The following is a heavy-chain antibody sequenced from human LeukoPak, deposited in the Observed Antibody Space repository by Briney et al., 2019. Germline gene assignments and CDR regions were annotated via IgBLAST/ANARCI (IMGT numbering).Heavy chain of an antibody. CDR3: ARRYDYVWGSPPYGMDV. CDR2: INHSGST. CDR1: GGSFSGYY. J-gene: IGHJ6*02. D-gene: IGHD3-16*01. V-gene: IGHV4-34*01. Sequence: SETLSLTCAVYGGSFSGYYWGWIRQPPGKGLEWIGEINHSGSTNYNPSLKSRVTISVDTSKNQFSLKLSSVTAADTAVYYCARRYDYVWGSPPYGMDVWGQGTTVTVSS.